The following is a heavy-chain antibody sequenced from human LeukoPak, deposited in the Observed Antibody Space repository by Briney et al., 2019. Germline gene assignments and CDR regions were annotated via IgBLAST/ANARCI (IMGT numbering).Heavy chain of an antibody. D-gene: IGHD2-2*01. CDR1: GYLFTNYW. V-gene: IGHV5-51*01. Sequence: GESLKISFKASGYLFTNYWIAWVRPMPGKGLEWMGIIYPVNSDTRYSPSFQGQVTMSVDKSISTADLQWSSLEASDTAIYYCARHDLPRHCSSSSCPYGSWFDPWGQGTLITVSS. CDR3: ARHDLPRHCSSSSCPYGSWFDP. J-gene: IGHJ5*02. CDR2: IYPVNSDT.